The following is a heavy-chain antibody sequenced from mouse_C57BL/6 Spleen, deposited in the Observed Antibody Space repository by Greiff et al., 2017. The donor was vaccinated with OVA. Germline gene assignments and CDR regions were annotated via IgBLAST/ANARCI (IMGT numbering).Heavy chain of an antibody. V-gene: IGHV1-50*01. D-gene: IGHD3-2*02. CDR1: GYTFTSYW. CDR2: IDPSDSYT. J-gene: IGHJ4*01. Sequence: VQLQQPGAELVKPGASVKLFCKASGYTFTSYWMQWVKQRPGQGLEWIGEIDPSDSYTNYNQKFKGKATLTVDTSSSTAYMQLSSLTSEDSAVYYCARSPLRDYWGQGTSVTVSS. CDR3: ARSPLRDY.